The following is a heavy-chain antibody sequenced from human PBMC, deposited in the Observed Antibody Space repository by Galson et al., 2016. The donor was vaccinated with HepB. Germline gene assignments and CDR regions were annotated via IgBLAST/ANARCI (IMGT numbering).Heavy chain of an antibody. CDR3: AKGSLEGGFDY. CDR2: TKYRSKWYF. J-gene: IGHJ4*02. D-gene: IGHD1-1*01. Sequence: CAISGDSVSDDGAAWNWIRQSPSRGLEWLGMTKYRSKWYFDYGASVKSRMTMSPDTSKNQLSLQLNSVTPEDTAVYYCAKGSLEGGFDYWGQGSLVTVSS. CDR1: GDSVSDDGAA. V-gene: IGHV6-1*01.